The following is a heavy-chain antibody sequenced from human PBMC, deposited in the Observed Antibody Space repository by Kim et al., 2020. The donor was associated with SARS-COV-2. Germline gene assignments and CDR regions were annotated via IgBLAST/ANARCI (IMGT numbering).Heavy chain of an antibody. V-gene: IGHV3-30-3*01. CDR2: ISYDGSNK. CDR3: ARDGLGGDSSGVHDAFDI. CDR1: GFTFSSYA. Sequence: GGSLRLSCAASGFTFSSYAMHWVRQAPGKGLEWVAVISYDGSNKYYADSVKSRITIYRDNSKNTLYLQMTSLSAEVTAVYYCARDGLGGDSSGVHDAFDIWGQGTMVTVSS. J-gene: IGHJ3*02. D-gene: IGHD6-19*01.